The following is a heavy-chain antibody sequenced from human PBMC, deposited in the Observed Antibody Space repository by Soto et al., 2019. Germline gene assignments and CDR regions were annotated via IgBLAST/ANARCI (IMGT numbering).Heavy chain of an antibody. CDR3: ARAGHYYDSSGYAN. CDR2: ISAYNGNT. CDR1: GYSFATSG. D-gene: IGHD3-22*01. Sequence: QVKLVQSGTEVKKPGASMKVSCKASGYSFATSGMSWVRQAPGQGLEWMGWISAYNGNTNYEQKVQDRVTMTTDTSTSTAYLELRSLRSDDTAVYYCARAGHYYDSSGYANWGQGTLVTVSS. V-gene: IGHV1-18*01. J-gene: IGHJ4*02.